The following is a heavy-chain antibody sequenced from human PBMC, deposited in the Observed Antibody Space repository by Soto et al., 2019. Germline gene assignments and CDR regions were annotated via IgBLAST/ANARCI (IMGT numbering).Heavy chain of an antibody. CDR1: GFTFSDYY. V-gene: IGHV3-11*01. D-gene: IGHD4-17*01. CDR2: ISSSGSTI. CDR3: ARDRLPGGPTTVASWYFDL. J-gene: IGHJ2*01. Sequence: QVQLVESGGGLVKPGGSLRLSCAASGFTFSDYYMSWIRQAPGKGLEWVSYISSSGSTIYYADSVKGRLTISRDNAKNSLYQQMNSLRAEDTAVYDRARDRLPGGPTTVASWYFDLWGRGTLVTVSS.